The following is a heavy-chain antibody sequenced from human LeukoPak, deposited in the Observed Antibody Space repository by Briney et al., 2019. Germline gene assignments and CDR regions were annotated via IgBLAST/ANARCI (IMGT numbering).Heavy chain of an antibody. J-gene: IGHJ4*02. CDR2: ISGSGGRT. Sequence: TGGSLRLSCAASGFTFSSYAMSWVRQAPGKGLERVSAISGSGGRTYYADSVKGRFTISRDNSKNTLYLQMNSLRAEDTAVYYCAKDGGGWYSSGWYYFDYWGQGTLVTVSS. CDR1: GFTFSSYA. V-gene: IGHV3-23*01. CDR3: AKDGGGWYSSGWYYFDY. D-gene: IGHD6-19*01.